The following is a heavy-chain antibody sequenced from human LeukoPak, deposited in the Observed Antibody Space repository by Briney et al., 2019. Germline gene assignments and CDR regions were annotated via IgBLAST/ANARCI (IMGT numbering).Heavy chain of an antibody. CDR3: ARVGDSGSSFDY. D-gene: IGHD3-10*01. CDR1: GGSINNFY. J-gene: IGHJ4*02. V-gene: IGHV4-59*01. CDR2: IYYTGGT. Sequence: SETLSLTCTVSGGSINNFYWYWVRQPPGKGLEWIGYIYYTGGTNYNPSLKSRVTISVDTSRNLFSLRLTYLTAADTAVYYCARVGDSGSSFDYWGQGIQVTVSS.